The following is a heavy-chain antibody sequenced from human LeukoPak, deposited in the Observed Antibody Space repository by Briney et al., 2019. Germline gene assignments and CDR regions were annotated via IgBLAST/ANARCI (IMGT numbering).Heavy chain of an antibody. CDR3: AKDQTGHDYGGTRFDY. Sequence: GRSLRLSCAASGFTFSSYGMHWVRQAPGKGLEWVAVISYDGSNKYYADSVKGRFTISRDNSKNTLYLQMNSLRAEDTAVYYCAKDQTGHDYGGTRFDYWGQGTLVTVSS. J-gene: IGHJ4*02. V-gene: IGHV3-30*18. D-gene: IGHD4-23*01. CDR1: GFTFSSYG. CDR2: ISYDGSNK.